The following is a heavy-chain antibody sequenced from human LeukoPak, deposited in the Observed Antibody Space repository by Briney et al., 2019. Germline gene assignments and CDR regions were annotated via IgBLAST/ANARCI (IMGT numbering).Heavy chain of an antibody. V-gene: IGHV3-48*04. CDR3: ARTIVATLTIDY. D-gene: IGHD5-12*01. CDR2: MSSTRNTI. CDR1: GFTFSNAW. J-gene: IGHJ4*02. Sequence: GGSLRLSCAASGFTFSNAWMNWVRQAPGKGLEWVSYMSSTRNTIYYADSVKGRFTISRDNAKNSLYLQMNSLRAEDTAVYYCARTIVATLTIDYWGQGTLVTVSS.